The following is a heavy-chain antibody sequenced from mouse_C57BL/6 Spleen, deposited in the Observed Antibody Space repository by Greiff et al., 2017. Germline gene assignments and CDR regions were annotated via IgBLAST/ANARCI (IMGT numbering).Heavy chain of an antibody. V-gene: IGHV1-53*01. D-gene: IGHD2-5*01. CDR3: AREGENYSNYFDC. CDR1: GYTFTSYW. CDR2: INPSNGGT. J-gene: IGHJ2*01. Sequence: QVQLQQPGTELVKPGASVKLSCKASGYTFTSYWMHWVKQRPGQGLEWIGNINPSNGGTNYNEKFKSKATLTVDKSSSTAYMQLSSLTSEDSAVYDCAREGENYSNYFDCWGQGTTLTVST.